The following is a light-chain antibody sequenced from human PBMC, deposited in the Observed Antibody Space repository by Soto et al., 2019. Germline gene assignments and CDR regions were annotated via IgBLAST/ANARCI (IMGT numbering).Light chain of an antibody. CDR1: QSIDIY. V-gene: IGKV1-39*01. CDR2: TAS. CDR3: QQSYSHST. Sequence: QLTQSPSSLSASVRDRVTITCRASQSIDIYLKWYQQKPGKAPKLLIYTASSLQGGAPSRFSGSGSGTDFTLTISSLQPEDFASYYSQQSYSHSTCGQGTNVEVK. J-gene: IGKJ1*01.